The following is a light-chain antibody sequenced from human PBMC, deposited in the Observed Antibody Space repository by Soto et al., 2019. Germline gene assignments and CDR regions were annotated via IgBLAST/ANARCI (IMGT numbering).Light chain of an antibody. V-gene: IGKV3-15*01. CDR1: QSISSN. J-gene: IGKJ1*01. CDR2: RAS. CDR3: QQYNQWPGT. Sequence: EIVMTQSPATVPVSPGERVTLSCRASQSISSNLAWYQQKPGQSPRLLIYRASSRATGVPVRFSGSGSGVAYTLNISGLQSEDFAVYHCQQYNQWPGTFGQGTKVDIK.